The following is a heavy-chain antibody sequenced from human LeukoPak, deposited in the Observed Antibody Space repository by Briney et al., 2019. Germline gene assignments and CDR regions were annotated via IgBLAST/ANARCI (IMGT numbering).Heavy chain of an antibody. Sequence: SETLSLTCTVSGGSVSRGGDYWIWIRQHPGEGLEWIVYMFYGGGTYYNPSLKSRVTMSVDTSKNQFSLTLTSVTAADTAVYYCASRTPNLGDSGAGSSYYYSYGVDVWGQGTSLTVSS. J-gene: IGHJ6*02. CDR1: GGSVSRGGDY. D-gene: IGHD3-10*01. CDR3: ASRTPNLGDSGAGSSYYYSYGVDV. V-gene: IGHV4-31*03. CDR2: MFYGGGT.